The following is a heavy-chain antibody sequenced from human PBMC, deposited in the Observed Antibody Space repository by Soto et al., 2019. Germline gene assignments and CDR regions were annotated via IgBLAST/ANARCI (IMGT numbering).Heavy chain of an antibody. Sequence: MQLVQSGPDVKNPGSSVRVSCKASGFTFTNSAVQWVRQARGQRLEWIGWIVVGSGDTNYAQKFQERVTITRDMSTSTAYMEMRSLRSEDTAVYYCALPGYMFSNDYDIWGQGTLVTVSS. J-gene: IGHJ3*02. CDR2: IVVGSGDT. CDR3: ALPGYMFSNDYDI. CDR1: GFTFTNSA. D-gene: IGHD3-10*02. V-gene: IGHV1-58*01.